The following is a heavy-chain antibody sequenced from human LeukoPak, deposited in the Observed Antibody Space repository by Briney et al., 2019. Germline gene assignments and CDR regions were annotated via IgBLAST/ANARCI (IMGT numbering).Heavy chain of an antibody. CDR1: GGSFSGYY. D-gene: IGHD2/OR15-2a*01. Sequence: SETLSLTCAVYGGSFSGYYWSWIRQPPGKGLEWIGEINHSGSTNYNPSLRSRVTISVDTSKNQFSLKLSSVTAADTAVYYCAGHHPRNTVDFWGQGTLVTVSS. CDR3: AGHHPRNTVDF. J-gene: IGHJ4*02. V-gene: IGHV4-34*01. CDR2: INHSGST.